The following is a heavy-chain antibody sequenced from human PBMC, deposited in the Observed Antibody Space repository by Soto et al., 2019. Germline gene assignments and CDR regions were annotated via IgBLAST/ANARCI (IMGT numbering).Heavy chain of an antibody. CDR3: AIRGYIAARPRHFDY. J-gene: IGHJ4*02. Sequence: TSETLSLTCAVYGGSFSGYYWSWIRQPPGKGLEWIGEINHSGSTNYNPSLKSRVTISVDTSKNQFSLKLSSVTAADTAVYYCAIRGYIAARPRHFDYWGQGTLVTVSS. D-gene: IGHD6-6*01. CDR1: GGSFSGYY. V-gene: IGHV4-34*01. CDR2: INHSGST.